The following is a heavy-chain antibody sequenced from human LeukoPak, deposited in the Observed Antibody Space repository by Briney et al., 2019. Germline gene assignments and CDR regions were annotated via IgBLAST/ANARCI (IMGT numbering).Heavy chain of an antibody. CDR1: GAPISRYY. CDR3: VRLVVDSRGIKEVAVET. V-gene: IGHV4-59*08. Sequence: SETLSLTCSVSGAPISRYYCSWIRQPPGGGLEWIGYIYNRGTTNYNPSLKSRITMSMDTSKNQFSLNLSSVTAADTAVYYCVRLVVDSRGIKEVAVETWGQGTLVTVSS. D-gene: IGHD2-21*01. CDR2: IYNRGTT. J-gene: IGHJ5*02.